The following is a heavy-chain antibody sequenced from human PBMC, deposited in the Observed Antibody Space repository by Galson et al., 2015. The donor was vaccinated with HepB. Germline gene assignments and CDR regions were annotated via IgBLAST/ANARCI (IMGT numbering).Heavy chain of an antibody. V-gene: IGHV3-30-3*01. CDR1: GFTFNSYG. D-gene: IGHD3-22*01. Sequence: SLRLSCAASGFTFNSYGIHWVRQAPGKGLEWVAVISDDGSSKYYADSVKGRFTISRDNSQNMLYLQMNSLRAEDTAVYHCARDRYFHDGRGFLGPGDYWGQGTLVTVSS. CDR2: ISDDGSSK. J-gene: IGHJ4*02. CDR3: ARDRYFHDGRGFLGPGDY.